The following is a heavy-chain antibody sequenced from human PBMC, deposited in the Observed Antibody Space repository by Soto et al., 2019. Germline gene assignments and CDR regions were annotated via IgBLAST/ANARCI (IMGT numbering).Heavy chain of an antibody. Sequence: GGSLSLSSTASGFPFSSYSMNWVRQAPGKGLEWVSYISSSSSTIYYADSVKGRFTISRDNAKNSLYLQMNSLRAEDTAVYYCARVVDYYDPYYYYGMDVWGQGTTVTVSS. V-gene: IGHV3-48*01. J-gene: IGHJ6*02. CDR1: GFPFSSYS. CDR2: ISSSSSTI. CDR3: ARVVDYYDPYYYYGMDV. D-gene: IGHD3-22*01.